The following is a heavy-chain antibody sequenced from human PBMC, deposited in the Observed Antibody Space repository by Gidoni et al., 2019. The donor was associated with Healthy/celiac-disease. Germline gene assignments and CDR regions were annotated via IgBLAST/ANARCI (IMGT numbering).Heavy chain of an antibody. Sequence: QVQLVESGGGVVQPGRSLRLSCAASGFPFSSYGMHWVRQAPGKGLEWVAVIWYDGSNKYYADSVKGRFTISRDNSKNTLYLQMNSLRAEDTAVYYCAREGDMRYAFDIWGQGTMVTVSS. CDR2: IWYDGSNK. V-gene: IGHV3-33*01. CDR1: GFPFSSYG. D-gene: IGHD3-9*01. J-gene: IGHJ3*02. CDR3: AREGDMRYAFDI.